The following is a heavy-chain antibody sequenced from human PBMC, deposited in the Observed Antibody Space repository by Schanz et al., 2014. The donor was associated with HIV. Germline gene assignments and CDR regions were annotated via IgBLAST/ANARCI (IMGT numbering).Heavy chain of an antibody. CDR2: ISGSGVST. V-gene: IGHV3-23*04. CDR3: AKPEYDSRGNSQSHFDY. D-gene: IGHD3-22*01. J-gene: IGHJ4*02. CDR1: GFTFSNFA. Sequence: VQLVESGGGVVQPGGSLRLSCAASGFTFSNFAMSWVRQAPGKGLEWVSSISGSGVSTFYAGSVKGRFTISRDNSKNTLYLQMTTLRIDDTAVYYCAKPEYDSRGNSQSHFDYWGQGTLVTVSS.